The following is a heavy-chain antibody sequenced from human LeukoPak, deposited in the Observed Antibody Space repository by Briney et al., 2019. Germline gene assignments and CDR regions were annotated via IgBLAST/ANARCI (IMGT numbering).Heavy chain of an antibody. CDR1: GGSISSSNW. V-gene: IGHV4-4*02. D-gene: IGHD3-22*01. J-gene: IGHJ4*02. Sequence: SETLSLTCAVSGGSISSSNWWSWVRQPPGKGLEWIGEIYHSGSTNYNPSLKSRVTISVDKSKNQFSLKLSSVTAADTAVYYCARARDYYDTRGPSDYWGQGTLVTVSS. CDR3: ARARDYYDTRGPSDY. CDR2: IYHSGST.